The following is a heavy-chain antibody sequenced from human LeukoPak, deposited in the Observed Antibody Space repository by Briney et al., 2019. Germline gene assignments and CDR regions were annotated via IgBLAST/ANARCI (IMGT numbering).Heavy chain of an antibody. Sequence: ASVNVSCKASGYTFTGYYMHWVRQAPGQGLEWMGRINPNSGGTNYAQKFQGRVTMTRDTSISTAYMELSRLRSDDTAVYYCARVPALGSSWYRGLYYYYYGMDVWGQGTTVTVSS. CDR3: ARVPALGSSWYRGLYYYYYGMDV. CDR2: INPNSGGT. CDR1: GYTFTGYY. V-gene: IGHV1-2*06. D-gene: IGHD6-13*01. J-gene: IGHJ6*02.